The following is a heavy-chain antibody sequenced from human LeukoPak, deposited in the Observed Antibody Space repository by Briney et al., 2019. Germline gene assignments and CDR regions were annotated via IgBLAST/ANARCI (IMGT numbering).Heavy chain of an antibody. D-gene: IGHD2-2*01. CDR3: VKDRICSSASCYRFDY. Sequence: RGSLRLSCSASGFTFSSYAMHWVRQAPGKGLEFVSAISSNGGSTYYADSVKGRFTISRDNSKNTLYLQMSSLRPEDTAVYYCVKDRICSSASCYRFDYWGQGTLVTVSS. CDR2: ISSNGGST. V-gene: IGHV3-64D*09. J-gene: IGHJ4*02. CDR1: GFTFSSYA.